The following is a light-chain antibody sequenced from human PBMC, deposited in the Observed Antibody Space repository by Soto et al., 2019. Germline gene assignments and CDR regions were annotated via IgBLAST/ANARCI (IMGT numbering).Light chain of an antibody. V-gene: IGKV1-39*01. CDR1: QSISTY. J-gene: IGKJ3*01. Sequence: DIQMTQSPSSLSASVGHRVTITCRASQSISTYLNWYQQKPGKAPKILIYAASNLQRGVPSRFSVSGSGTEFTLTITSLQHEDFATYYFQQSASTGFLGPVTKVDL. CDR2: AAS. CDR3: QQSASTGF.